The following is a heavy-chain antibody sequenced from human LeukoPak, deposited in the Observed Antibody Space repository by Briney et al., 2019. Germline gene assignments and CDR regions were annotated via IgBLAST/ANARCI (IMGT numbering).Heavy chain of an antibody. J-gene: IGHJ5*02. D-gene: IGHD2-2*01. Sequence: GGSLRLSCAASGFTFSSYSMNWVRQAPGKGLEWVSYISSSSSTIYYADSMKGRFTISRDNAKNSLYLQMNSLRAEDTAVYYCARDSPRLPARGWFDPWGQGTLVTVSS. CDR1: GFTFSSYS. CDR2: ISSSSSTI. V-gene: IGHV3-48*01. CDR3: ARDSPRLPARGWFDP.